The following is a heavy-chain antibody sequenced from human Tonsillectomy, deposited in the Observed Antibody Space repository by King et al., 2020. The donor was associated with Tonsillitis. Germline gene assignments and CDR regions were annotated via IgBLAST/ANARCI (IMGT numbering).Heavy chain of an antibody. CDR1: GGSFSGYY. Sequence: VQLQQWGAGLLKPSETLSLTCAVYGGSFSGYYWSWIRQPPGEGLEWIGEINHSGSTNYNPSLKSRVTISVDTSKNQFSLKLSSVTAADTAVYYCARHSSGWYFFDYWGQGTLVTVSS. D-gene: IGHD6-19*01. CDR3: ARHSSGWYFFDY. J-gene: IGHJ4*02. CDR2: INHSGST. V-gene: IGHV4-34*01.